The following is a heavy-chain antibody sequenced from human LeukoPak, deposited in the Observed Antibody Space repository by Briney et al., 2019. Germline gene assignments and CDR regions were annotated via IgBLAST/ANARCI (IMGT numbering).Heavy chain of an antibody. CDR3: ARRYNWNAFDP. J-gene: IGHJ5*02. V-gene: IGHV5-51*01. Sequence: GESLKISCKGSGYTFTRHWIAWVRKMPGKGLEYMGSIYPGDSDTRYSPSFEGQVTISVDKSISSAYVQWSSLKASDTAMYYCARRYNWNAFDPWGQGTLVTVSS. CDR2: IYPGDSDT. D-gene: IGHD1-1*01. CDR1: GYTFTRHW.